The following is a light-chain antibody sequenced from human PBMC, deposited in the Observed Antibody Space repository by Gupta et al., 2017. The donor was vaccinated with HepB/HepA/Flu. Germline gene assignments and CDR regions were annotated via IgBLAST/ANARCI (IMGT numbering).Light chain of an antibody. J-gene: IGLJ2*01. CDR1: SSDIGGYNY. V-gene: IGLV2-14*01. Sequence: QSALTQPASVSGSPGQSITLSCTGTSSDIGGYNYVSWYQQDPGQAPKLMIYDVTNRTAGVSNRFSGSKAGNTASLTISGHQAEDAADYYCHSYTSTMNVIFGGGTKLTVL. CDR3: HSYTSTMNVI. CDR2: DVT.